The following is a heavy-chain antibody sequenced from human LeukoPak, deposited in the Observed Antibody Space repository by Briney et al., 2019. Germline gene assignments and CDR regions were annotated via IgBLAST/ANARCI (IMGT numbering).Heavy chain of an antibody. Sequence: GGSLRLSCATSGFTFSNAWMNWVRQAPGKGLEWVGRIRSNSDGGTIDYAAPVKGRFTLSRDDSKTTLYLQMNSLQTEDTAVYYCATDFYDSTWGQGTLITVSS. V-gene: IGHV3-15*07. J-gene: IGHJ5*02. CDR1: GFTFSNAW. CDR3: ATDFYDST. D-gene: IGHD3-22*01. CDR2: IRSNSDGGTI.